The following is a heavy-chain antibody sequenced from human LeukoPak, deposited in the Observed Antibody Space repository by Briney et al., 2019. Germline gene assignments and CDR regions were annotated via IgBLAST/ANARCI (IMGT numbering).Heavy chain of an antibody. V-gene: IGHV3-15*07. CDR3: ARVHYGMDV. J-gene: IGHJ6*02. Sequence: PGGSLRLSCAASGFTFTNDWMNWVRQAPGKGLEWVARIKSNIDGGTTDYAAPVKGRFTISRDDSKNTLFLQMNSLKTEDTAVYYCARVHYGMDVWGQGTTVTVSS. CDR2: IKSNIDGGTT. CDR1: GFTFTNDW.